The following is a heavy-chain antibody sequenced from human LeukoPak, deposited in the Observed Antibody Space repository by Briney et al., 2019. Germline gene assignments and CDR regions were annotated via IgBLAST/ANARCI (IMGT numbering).Heavy chain of an antibody. J-gene: IGHJ4*02. V-gene: IGHV4-59*08. Sequence: PSETLSLTCTVPGGSISSYYWSWIRQPPGKGLEWIGYIYCSGSTNYNPSLKSRVTISVDTSKNQFSLKLSSVTAADTAVYYCARHYGSGSYYLDYWGQGTLVTVSS. CDR3: ARHYGSGSYYLDY. CDR1: GGSISSYY. CDR2: IYCSGST. D-gene: IGHD3-10*01.